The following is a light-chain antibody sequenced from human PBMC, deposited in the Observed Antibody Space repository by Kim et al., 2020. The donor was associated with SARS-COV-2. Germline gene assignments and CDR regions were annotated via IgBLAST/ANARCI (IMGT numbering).Light chain of an antibody. CDR2: GKI. CDR1: SLRSYY. J-gene: IGLJ3*02. Sequence: AFGQSVRITCQGDSLRSYYASWYQQKPGQAPVLVIYGKINRPSGIPDRFSGSSSGNTASLTITGAQAKDEADYYCNFRDSSGNRWVFCGGTQLTVL. V-gene: IGLV3-19*01. CDR3: NFRDSSGNRWV.